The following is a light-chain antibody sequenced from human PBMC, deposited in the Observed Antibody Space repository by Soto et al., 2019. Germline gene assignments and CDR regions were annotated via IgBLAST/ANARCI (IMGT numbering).Light chain of an antibody. CDR1: SSDVGGYNY. V-gene: IGLV2-14*01. J-gene: IGLJ1*01. CDR3: SSYTSSSSLV. Sequence: LTQPASVPGSPGQSITISCTGTSSDVGGYNYVSWYQQHPGKAPKLMIYDVSNRPSGVSNRFSGSKSGNTASLTISGLQAEDEADYYCSSYTSSSSLVFGTGTKVTVL. CDR2: DVS.